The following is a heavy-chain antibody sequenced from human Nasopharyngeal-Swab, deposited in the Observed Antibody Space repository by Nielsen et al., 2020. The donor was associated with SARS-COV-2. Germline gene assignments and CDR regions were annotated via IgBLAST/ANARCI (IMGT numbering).Heavy chain of an antibody. CDR3: ARIQQQLPGIV. V-gene: IGHV6-1*01. Sequence: LRLSCAISGDSVSNDRAAWSWIRQSPSRGLEWLGRTWYRSKWNYDYATSLSGRLTVGPDTAKNQFSLHLNSVTPDDTAVYYCARIQQQLPGIVWGQGTMVIVSS. CDR1: GDSVSNDRAA. D-gene: IGHD6-13*01. J-gene: IGHJ3*01. CDR2: TWYRSKWNY.